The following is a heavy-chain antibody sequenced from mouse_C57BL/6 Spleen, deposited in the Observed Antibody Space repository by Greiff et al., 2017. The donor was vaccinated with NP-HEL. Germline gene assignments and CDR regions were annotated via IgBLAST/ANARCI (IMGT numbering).Heavy chain of an antibody. Sequence: VQLQQSGAELVRPGSSVKLSCKASGYTFTSYWMDWVKQRPGQGLEWIGNIYPSDSETHYNQKFKDKATLTVDKSSSTAYMQLSSLTSEDSAVYYCARQLKNYFDYWGQGTTLTVSS. CDR1: GYTFTSYW. CDR3: ARQLKNYFDY. J-gene: IGHJ2*01. D-gene: IGHD3-2*02. CDR2: IYPSDSET. V-gene: IGHV1-61*01.